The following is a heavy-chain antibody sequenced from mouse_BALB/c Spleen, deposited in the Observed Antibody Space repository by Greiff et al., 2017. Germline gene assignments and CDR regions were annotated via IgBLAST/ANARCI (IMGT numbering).Heavy chain of an antibody. D-gene: IGHD1-2*01. J-gene: IGHJ4*01. CDR2: ISNGGGST. CDR1: GFTFSSYT. V-gene: IGHV5-12-2*01. Sequence: EVKLVESGGGLVQPGGSLKLSCAASGFTFSSYTMSWVRQTPEKRLEWVAYISNGGGSTYYPDTVKGRFTISRDNAKNTLYLQMSSLKSEDTAMYYCARHEDYGYRAMDYWGQGTSVTVSS. CDR3: ARHEDYGYRAMDY.